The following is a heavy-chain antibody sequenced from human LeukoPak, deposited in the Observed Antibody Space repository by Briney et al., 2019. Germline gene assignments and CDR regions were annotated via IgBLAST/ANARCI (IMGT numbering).Heavy chain of an antibody. D-gene: IGHD4-17*01. J-gene: IGHJ6*03. Sequence: SETLFLTCTVSGGSISSSNYYWGWIRQPPGKGLEWIGSIYYSGSTYYNPSLKSRVTILLDTSKNQFSLKVRYVTAADTAMYYCARDIYGYYYMDVWGKGTTVTVSS. CDR1: GGSISSSNYY. V-gene: IGHV4-39*07. CDR2: IYYSGST. CDR3: ARDIYGYYYMDV.